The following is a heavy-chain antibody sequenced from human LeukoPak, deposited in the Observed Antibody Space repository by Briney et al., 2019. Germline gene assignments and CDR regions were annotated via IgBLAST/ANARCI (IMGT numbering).Heavy chain of an antibody. CDR3: ARDHGGDSTAYTDY. J-gene: IGHJ4*02. CDR2: IYSGGSA. V-gene: IGHV3-53*01. D-gene: IGHD3-22*01. Sequence: GGSLRLSRAASGFTVSSNYMSWVRQAPGKGLEWVSVIYSGGSAYHADSLKGRFTISTDNSKKTLYLQMNSLRAEDTAVYYCARDHGGDSTAYTDYWGQGTVVTVSS. CDR1: GFTVSSNY.